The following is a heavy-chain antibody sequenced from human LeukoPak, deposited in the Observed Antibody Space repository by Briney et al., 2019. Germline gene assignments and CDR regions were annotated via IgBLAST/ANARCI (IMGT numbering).Heavy chain of an antibody. J-gene: IGHJ4*02. CDR2: ISSSSSYI. CDR3: ARDLIFKNVWEPEIDY. D-gene: IGHD1-26*01. Sequence: PGGSLRLSCAASGFTFSSYSMNWVRQAPGKGLEWVSSISSSSSYIYYADSVKGRFTISRDNAKNSLYLQMNSLRAEDTAVYYCARDLIFKNVWEPEIDYWGQGTLVTVSS. CDR1: GFTFSSYS. V-gene: IGHV3-21*01.